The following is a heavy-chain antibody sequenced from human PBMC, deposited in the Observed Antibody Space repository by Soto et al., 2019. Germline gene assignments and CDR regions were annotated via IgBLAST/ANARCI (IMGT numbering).Heavy chain of an antibody. Sequence: GESLKISCKGSGYSFTSYWISWVRQMPGKGLEWMGRIDPSDSYTNYSPSFQGHVTISADKSISTAYLQWSSLKASDTAMYYCARSCSSTSCYTDYYYYGMDVWGQGTTVTVSS. CDR2: IDPSDSYT. D-gene: IGHD2-2*02. J-gene: IGHJ6*02. CDR1: GYSFTSYW. CDR3: ARSCSSTSCYTDYYYYGMDV. V-gene: IGHV5-10-1*01.